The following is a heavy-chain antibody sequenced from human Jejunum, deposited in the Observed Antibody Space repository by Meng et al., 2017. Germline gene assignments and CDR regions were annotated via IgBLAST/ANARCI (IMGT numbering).Heavy chain of an antibody. CDR1: GDSMTNSY. CDR3: ARSTFSYGWGYDS. Sequence: SETLSLTCTVSGDSMTNSYWSWIRQPPGRGLEWIGYVYFGGTTNYSPSLKSRVTISLDTSENQFFLKLNSLTAADTAVYYCARSTFSYGWGYDSWGQGTLVTVSS. D-gene: IGHD5-18*01. J-gene: IGHJ4*02. CDR2: VYFGGTT. V-gene: IGHV4-59*01.